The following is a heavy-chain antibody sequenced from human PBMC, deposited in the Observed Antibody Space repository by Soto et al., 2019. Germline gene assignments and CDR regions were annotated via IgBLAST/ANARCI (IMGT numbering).Heavy chain of an antibody. CDR2: ISSSSYI. D-gene: IGHD1-26*01. V-gene: IGHV3-21*01. CDR1: GFTFSSYS. CDR3: ARDGSGSYYSQHFDY. Sequence: GGSLRLSCAASGFTFSSYSMNWVRQAPGKGLEWVSSISSSSYIYYADSVKGRFTISRDNAKNSLYLQMNSLRAEDTAVYYCARDGSGSYYSQHFDYWGQGTLVTVSS. J-gene: IGHJ4*02.